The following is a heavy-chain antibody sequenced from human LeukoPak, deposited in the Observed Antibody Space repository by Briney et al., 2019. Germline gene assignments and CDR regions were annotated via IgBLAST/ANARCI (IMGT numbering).Heavy chain of an antibody. V-gene: IGHV4-59*03. D-gene: IGHD6-19*01. CDR2: IYYSGSGST. CDR1: VGSISNYY. J-gene: IGHJ4*02. CDR3: AGNNGRSRGWDGNY. Sequence: SETLSLTCTVSVGSISNYYWSWVRQPPGKGLEWIGYIYYSGSGSTSYNPSLKSRVTISVDTSQTQLSLNLRSVTAADTAIYYWAGNNGRSRGWDGNYWGQGTLVTVSS.